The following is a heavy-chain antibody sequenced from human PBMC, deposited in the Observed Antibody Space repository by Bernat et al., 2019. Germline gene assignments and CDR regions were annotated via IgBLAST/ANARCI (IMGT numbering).Heavy chain of an antibody. CDR1: GGSFSGYY. Sequence: QVQLQQWGAGLLKPSETLSLTCAVYGGSFSGYYWSWIRQPPGKGLEWIGEINHSGSTNYNPSLKSRVTISVDTSKNQFSLKLSSVTAADTAVYYCARVRKSTIFGVVMGWFDPWGQGTLVTVSS. CDR2: INHSGST. V-gene: IGHV4-34*01. D-gene: IGHD3-3*01. CDR3: ARVRKSTIFGVVMGWFDP. J-gene: IGHJ5*02.